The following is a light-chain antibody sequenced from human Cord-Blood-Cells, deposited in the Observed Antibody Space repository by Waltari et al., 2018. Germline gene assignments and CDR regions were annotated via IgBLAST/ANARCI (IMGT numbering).Light chain of an antibody. J-gene: IGLJ3*02. Sequence: QSALTQPRSVSGSPGQSVTISCTGTSSDVGGYNYVSWYQQHPGKAPKLMIYDVSKRPSGVPDRFSVSKSGNTASLTSSGLQAEDEADYYGGSYAGSWVFGGGTKLPVL. CDR3: GSYAGSWV. CDR1: SSDVGGYNY. V-gene: IGLV2-11*01. CDR2: DVS.